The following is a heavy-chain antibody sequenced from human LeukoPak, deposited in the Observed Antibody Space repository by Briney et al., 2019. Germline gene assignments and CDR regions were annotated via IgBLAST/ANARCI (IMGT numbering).Heavy chain of an antibody. D-gene: IGHD5-18*01. Sequence: GGSLRLSCAASGFNFSDHFMDWVRQAPGKGLEWVAVIWYDGSNKYYADSVKGRFTISRDNPKNTLYLQMNSLRAEDTAVYYCAKDIRGYSYGPFHYWGQG. V-gene: IGHV3-33*06. CDR1: GFNFSDHF. J-gene: IGHJ4*02. CDR2: IWYDGSNK. CDR3: AKDIRGYSYGPFHY.